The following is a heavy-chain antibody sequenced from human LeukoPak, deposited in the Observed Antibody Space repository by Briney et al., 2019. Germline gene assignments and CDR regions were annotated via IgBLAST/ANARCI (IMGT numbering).Heavy chain of an antibody. Sequence: SQTLSVTCTVSGGSIISGGYYWSWIRQHPGKGLEWIGYIYYSGSTYYNPSLKSRVTISVDTSKNQFSLKLSSVTAADTAVYYCARRGERYLVRGVMSYWGQGTLVTVSS. CDR2: IYYSGST. V-gene: IGHV4-31*03. CDR3: ARRGERYLVRGVMSY. J-gene: IGHJ4*02. CDR1: GGSIISGGYY. D-gene: IGHD3-10*01.